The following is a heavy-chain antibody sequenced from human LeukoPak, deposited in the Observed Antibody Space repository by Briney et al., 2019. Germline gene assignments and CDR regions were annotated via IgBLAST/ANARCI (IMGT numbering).Heavy chain of an antibody. J-gene: IGHJ4*02. CDR2: IKRDGSEK. Sequence: XGSLRLSCAASGFTFSSYWMSWVRQAPGKGLEWVANIKRDGSEKYYVDSVKGRFTISRDNAKNSLYLQMNSLRAEDTAVYYCATSRTYSGYDLSDYWGQGTLVTVSS. V-gene: IGHV3-7*01. CDR3: ATSRTYSGYDLSDY. CDR1: GFTFSSYW. D-gene: IGHD5-12*01.